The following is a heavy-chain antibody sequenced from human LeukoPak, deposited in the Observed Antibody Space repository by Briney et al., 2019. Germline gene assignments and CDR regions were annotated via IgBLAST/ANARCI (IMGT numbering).Heavy chain of an antibody. D-gene: IGHD2-8*01. J-gene: IGHJ4*02. Sequence: SETLSLTCTVSGGSISSYYWSWIRQPPGKGLEWIAYISYSGSTNYSPSLRSRVTISLDTSKSHFSLKLSSVTAADTAMYYCARYTGVNGYYFDYWGQGTLVTVSS. V-gene: IGHV4-59*08. CDR1: GGSISSYY. CDR3: ARYTGVNGYYFDY. CDR2: ISYSGST.